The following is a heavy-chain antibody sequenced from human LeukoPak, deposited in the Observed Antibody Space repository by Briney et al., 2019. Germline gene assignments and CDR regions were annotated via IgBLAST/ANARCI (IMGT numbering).Heavy chain of an antibody. Sequence: ASVKVSCKASGFTFTSYDIYWVRQATGQGLEWMGWMNPDSGNTAYAQKFQGRVSMTRDTSISTAYMELNRLTSDDTPVYYCGRGQWQELHDYWGQGTLVTVSS. CDR1: GFTFTSYD. D-gene: IGHD6-19*01. CDR2: MNPDSGNT. CDR3: GRGQWQELHDY. V-gene: IGHV1-8*01. J-gene: IGHJ4*02.